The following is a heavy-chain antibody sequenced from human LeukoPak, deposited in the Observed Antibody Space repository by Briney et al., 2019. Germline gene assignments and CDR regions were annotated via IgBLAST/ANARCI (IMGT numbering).Heavy chain of an antibody. CDR3: AKHTVVNPPVHY. CDR1: GGSISSSSYY. J-gene: IGHJ4*02. Sequence: SETLSLTCTVSGGSISSSSYYWGWIRQPPGKGLEWIGSIYYSGSTYYNPSLKSRVTISVDTSKNQFSLKLSSVTAADTAVYYCAKHTVVNPPVHYWGQGTLVTVSS. CDR2: IYYSGST. V-gene: IGHV4-39*01. D-gene: IGHD4-23*01.